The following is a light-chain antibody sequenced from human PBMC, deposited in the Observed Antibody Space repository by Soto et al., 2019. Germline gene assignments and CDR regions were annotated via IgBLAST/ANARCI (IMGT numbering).Light chain of an antibody. J-gene: IGKJ4*01. Sequence: EIVLTQSPGTLSLSPGERATLSCRASQSVSSSYLAWYQQKPGQAPRLLIYDASSRATGIPDRFSGSGSGTDFTLTIGRLEPEDFAVYYCQQYGNSPTFGGGTKVEIK. CDR2: DAS. CDR3: QQYGNSPT. CDR1: QSVSSSY. V-gene: IGKV3-20*01.